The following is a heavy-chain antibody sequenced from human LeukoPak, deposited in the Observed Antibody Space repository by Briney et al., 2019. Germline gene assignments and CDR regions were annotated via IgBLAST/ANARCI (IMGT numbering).Heavy chain of an antibody. CDR1: GLTFSSYW. CDR2: INPGGSHI. D-gene: IGHD6-19*01. CDR3: TRGTIGMAGTDY. J-gene: IGHJ4*02. Sequence: GGSLRFSCAASGLTFSSYWMHWVRQAPGKGLVWVSHINPGGSHIRYADSVKGRFTISRDDAKNTLYLQMNSLRAEDTAVYYCTRGTIGMAGTDYWGQGTLVTVSS. V-gene: IGHV3-74*01.